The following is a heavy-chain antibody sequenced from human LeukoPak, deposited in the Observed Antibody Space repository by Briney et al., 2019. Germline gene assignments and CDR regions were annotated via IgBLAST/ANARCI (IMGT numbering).Heavy chain of an antibody. CDR3: ARQFSVT. CDR1: GYDFSSYW. Sequence: GESLKISCKASGYDFSSYWIGWGRPMPGNGLEWKAIIYPGDSATRYSPTFQGQVTISADKSINTAYLQWSSLRASDTAMYYCARQFSVTWGQGTLVTVSS. CDR2: IYPGDSAT. V-gene: IGHV5-51*01. J-gene: IGHJ4*02.